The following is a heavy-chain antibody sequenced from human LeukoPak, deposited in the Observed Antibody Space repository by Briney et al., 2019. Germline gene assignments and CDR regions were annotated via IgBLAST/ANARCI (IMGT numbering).Heavy chain of an antibody. D-gene: IGHD4-23*01. CDR3: ARDRWYMEV. J-gene: IGHJ6*03. CDR1: GFTFSSYW. V-gene: IGHV3-7*01. Sequence: GGSLRLSCVASGFTFSSYWMSWVRQAPGKGLEWVANIKQDGSEKYYVDSVKGRFTISRDNAKNSLYLQMNSLRAEDTAVYYCARDRWYMEVWGKGTTVSVSS. CDR2: IKQDGSEK.